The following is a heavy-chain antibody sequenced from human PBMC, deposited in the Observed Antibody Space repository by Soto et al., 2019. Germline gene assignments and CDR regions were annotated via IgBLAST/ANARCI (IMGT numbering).Heavy chain of an antibody. CDR3: ARDKLAAAGTHLYYYYYGMDV. CDR2: INPNSGGT. CDR1: GYTFTGYY. D-gene: IGHD6-13*01. Sequence: PSVKVSCKASGYTFTGYYMHWVRQAPGQGLEWMGWINPNSGGTNYAQKFQGRVTMTRDTSISTAYMELSRLRSDDTAVYYCARDKLAAAGTHLYYYYYGMDVSGQGTTVTVSS. V-gene: IGHV1-2*02. J-gene: IGHJ6*02.